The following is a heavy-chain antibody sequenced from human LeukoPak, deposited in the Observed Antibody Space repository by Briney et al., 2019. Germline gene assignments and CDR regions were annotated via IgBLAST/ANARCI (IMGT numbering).Heavy chain of an antibody. CDR3: ARMTTVTHY. J-gene: IGHJ4*02. Sequence: PGGSLRLSCAASGFTLSNYEMNWVRQAPGKGLEWVSFISGSAATIYYADSVQGRFTISRDNARNSLYLQMNSLRAEDTAVYYCARMTTVTHYWGQGTLVTVSS. CDR1: GFTLSNYE. CDR2: ISGSAATI. V-gene: IGHV3-48*03. D-gene: IGHD4-17*01.